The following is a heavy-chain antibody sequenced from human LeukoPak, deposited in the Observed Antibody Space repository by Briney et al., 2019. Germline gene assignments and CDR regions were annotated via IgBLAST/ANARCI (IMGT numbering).Heavy chain of an antibody. CDR1: RFTFSRYA. CDR3: AKVEGSYYIYYFDY. CDR2: ISGSGGST. Sequence: GGSLRLSCAASRFTFSRYAMNWVRQAPGKGLEWVSAISGSGGSTYYADSVKGRFTISRDNSKNTLYLQMNSLRAEDTAVYYCAKVEGSYYIYYFDYWGQGTLVTVSS. J-gene: IGHJ4*02. V-gene: IGHV3-23*01. D-gene: IGHD1-26*01.